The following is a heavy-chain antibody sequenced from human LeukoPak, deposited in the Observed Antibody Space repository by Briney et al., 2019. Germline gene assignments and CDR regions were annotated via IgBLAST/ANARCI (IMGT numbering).Heavy chain of an antibody. J-gene: IGHJ6*02. Sequence: PGRSLRLSCAASGFTFSSYAMHWVRQAPGKGLEWVAVISYDGSNKYYADSVKGRFTISRDNSKNTLYLQMNSLRAEDTAVYYCAREGCSGGSCYEHYYYYGMDVWGQGTTVTVSS. D-gene: IGHD2-15*01. CDR3: AREGCSGGSCYEHYYYYGMDV. CDR2: ISYDGSNK. V-gene: IGHV3-30*04. CDR1: GFTFSSYA.